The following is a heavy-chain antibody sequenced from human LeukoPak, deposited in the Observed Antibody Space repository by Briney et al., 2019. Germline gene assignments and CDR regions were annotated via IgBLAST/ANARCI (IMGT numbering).Heavy chain of an antibody. CDR1: GFTFDDYG. CDR3: ARGRGMAAADY. J-gene: IGHJ4*02. V-gene: IGHV3-20*04. Sequence: GGSLRLSCAASGFTFDDYGMSWVRRAPGKGLEWVSGINWNGGSTGYADSVKGRFTISRDNAKNTLYLQMNSLTSEDMAVYYCARGRGMAAADYWGQGTLVTVSS. D-gene: IGHD6-13*01. CDR2: INWNGGST.